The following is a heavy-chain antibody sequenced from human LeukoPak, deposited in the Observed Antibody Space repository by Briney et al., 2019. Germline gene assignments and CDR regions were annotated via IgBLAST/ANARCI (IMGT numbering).Heavy chain of an antibody. CDR3: ARHDVPAAPPDY. CDR2: IYYSGST. J-gene: IGHJ4*02. Sequence: SETLSLTCTVSGGSISSYYWSWIRQPPGKGLEWIGYIYYSGSTNYNPSLKSRVTISVDTSKNQFSLKLSSVAAADTAVYYCARHDVPAAPPDYWGQGTLVTVSS. CDR1: GGSISSYY. V-gene: IGHV4-59*08. D-gene: IGHD2-2*01.